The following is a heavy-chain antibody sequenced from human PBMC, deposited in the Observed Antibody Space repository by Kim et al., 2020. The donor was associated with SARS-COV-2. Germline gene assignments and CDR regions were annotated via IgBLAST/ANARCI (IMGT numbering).Heavy chain of an antibody. CDR3: AKGGYCTNGVCYLDY. J-gene: IGHJ4*02. Sequence: SWKGRFTISRDNSKNTLYLQMNSLRAEDTAVYYCAKGGYCTNGVCYLDYWGQGTLVTVSS. V-gene: IGHV3-30*02. D-gene: IGHD2-8*01.